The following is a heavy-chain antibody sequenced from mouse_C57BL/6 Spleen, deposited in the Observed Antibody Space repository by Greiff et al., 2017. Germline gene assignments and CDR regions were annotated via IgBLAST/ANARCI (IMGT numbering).Heavy chain of an antibody. CDR2: IDPEDGET. CDR3: AQYDYDEAWFAY. V-gene: IGHV14-2*01. J-gene: IGHJ3*01. Sequence: EVKLMESGAELVKPGASVKLSCTASGFNIKDYYMHWVKQRTEQGLEWIGRIDPEDGETKYAPKFQGKATITADTSSNTAYLQLSSLTSEDTAVYYCAQYDYDEAWFAYWGQGTLVTVSA. CDR1: GFNIKDYY. D-gene: IGHD2-4*01.